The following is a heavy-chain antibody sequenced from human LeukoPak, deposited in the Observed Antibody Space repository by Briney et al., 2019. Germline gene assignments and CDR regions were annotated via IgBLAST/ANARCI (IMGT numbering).Heavy chain of an antibody. D-gene: IGHD3-10*01. CDR2: IYYSGST. CDR3: ARQYYYGSGRGRYYFDY. J-gene: IGHJ4*02. V-gene: IGHV4-61*01. CDR1: GGSVSSGSYY. Sequence: SETLSLTCTVSGGSVSSGSYYWSWIRQPPGKGLEWIGYIYYSGSTNYNPSLKSRVTISVDTSKNQFSLKLSSVTAADTAVYYCARQYYYGSGRGRYYFDYWGQGTLVTVSS.